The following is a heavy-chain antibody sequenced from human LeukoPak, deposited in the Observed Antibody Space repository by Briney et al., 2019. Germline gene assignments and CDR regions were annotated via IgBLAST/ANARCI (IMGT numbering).Heavy chain of an antibody. D-gene: IGHD1-1*01. V-gene: IGHV1-8*01. J-gene: IGHJ6*04. CDR2: MNPNNGNT. Sequence: ASVKVSCKASGYTLTSYDIHWVRQATGQGLEWMGRMNPNNGNTGDAQKFQGRVTMTRDPSISTAYMELNSLRSEDTGVYFCARALAGTAELDVWGKGTTVTVSS. CDR1: GYTLTSYD. CDR3: ARALAGTAELDV.